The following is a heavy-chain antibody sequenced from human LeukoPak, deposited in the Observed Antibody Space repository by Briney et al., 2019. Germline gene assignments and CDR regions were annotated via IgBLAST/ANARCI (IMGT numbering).Heavy chain of an antibody. CDR2: ISGSGGST. J-gene: IGHJ4*02. Sequence: GGSLRLSCAASGFTFSSYAMSWVRQAPGKGLEWGSAISGSGGSTYYADSVKGRFTISRDNSKNTLYLQMNSLRAEDTAVYYCAKPSYSSGWYSYFDYWGQGTLVTVSS. CDR1: GFTFSSYA. D-gene: IGHD6-19*01. CDR3: AKPSYSSGWYSYFDY. V-gene: IGHV3-23*01.